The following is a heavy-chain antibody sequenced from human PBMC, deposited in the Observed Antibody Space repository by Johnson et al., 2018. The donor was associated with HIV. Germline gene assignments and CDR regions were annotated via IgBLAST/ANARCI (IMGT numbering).Heavy chain of an antibody. J-gene: IGHJ3*02. CDR1: GFTFSDYY. CDR3: ARGGGGSGWYGGAFDI. CDR2: INWNGGTT. V-gene: IGHV3-11*04. D-gene: IGHD6-19*01. Sequence: QMPLVESGGGLVKPGRSLRLSCAASGFTFSDYYMSWIRQAPGKGLEWVSAINWNGGTTGYTDSVKGRFTISRDNAKNSLYLQMNSLRAEDTAVYYCARGGGGSGWYGGAFDIWGQGTMVTVSS.